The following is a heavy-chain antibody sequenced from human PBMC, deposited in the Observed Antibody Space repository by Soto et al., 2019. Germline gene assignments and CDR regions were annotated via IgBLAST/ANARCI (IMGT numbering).Heavy chain of an antibody. CDR1: GYTFTSYG. CDR2: ISAYNGNT. D-gene: IGHD2-21*02. Sequence: QVQLVQSGAEVKKPGASVKVSCKASGYTFTSYGISWVRQAPGQGLEWMGWISAYNGNTNYAQKLQGRVTMTTDTSTSTAYMELRSLRSDDTAVYYCARDHGAYCGGDCYSQDYYYYGMDVWGQGTTVTVSS. J-gene: IGHJ6*02. CDR3: ARDHGAYCGGDCYSQDYYYYGMDV. V-gene: IGHV1-18*01.